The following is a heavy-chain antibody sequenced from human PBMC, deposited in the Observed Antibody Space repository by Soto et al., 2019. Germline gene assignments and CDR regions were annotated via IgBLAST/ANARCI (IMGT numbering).Heavy chain of an antibody. CDR3: ARDPRFPLEWLLRYYYMDV. CDR2: IKQDGSEK. V-gene: IGHV3-7*01. CDR1: GFTFSSYW. J-gene: IGHJ6*03. D-gene: IGHD3-3*01. Sequence: PGGSLRLSCAASGFTFSSYWMSWVRQAPGKGLEWVANIKQDGSEKYYVDSVKGRFTISRDNAKNSLYLQMNSLRAEDTAVYYCARDPRFPLEWLLRYYYMDVWGKRTTVTVSS.